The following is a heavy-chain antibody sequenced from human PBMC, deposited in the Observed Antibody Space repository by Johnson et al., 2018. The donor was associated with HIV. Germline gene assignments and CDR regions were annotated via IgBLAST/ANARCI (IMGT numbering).Heavy chain of an antibody. V-gene: IGHV3-66*02. Sequence: VQLVESGGGLVQPGGSLRLSCAASGFTVSSNYMSWVRQAPGKGLEWVSVIYSGGRTYYADSVKGRFTISRDNSKNTLYLQMNSLRAEDTAVYYCARVSSSSSFDAFDIWGQGTMVTVSS. CDR2: IYSGGRT. D-gene: IGHD6-6*01. CDR1: GFTVSSNY. J-gene: IGHJ3*02. CDR3: ARVSSSSSFDAFDI.